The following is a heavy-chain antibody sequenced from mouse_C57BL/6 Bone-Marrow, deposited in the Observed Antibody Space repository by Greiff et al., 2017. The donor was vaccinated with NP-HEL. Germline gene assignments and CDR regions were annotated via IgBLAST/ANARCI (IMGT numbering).Heavy chain of an antibody. CDR1: GYTFTSYW. Sequence: VQRVESGAELVKPGASVKLSCKASGYTFTSYWMHWVKQRPGQGLEWIGMIHPNSGSTNYNEKFKSKATLTVDKSSSTAYMQLSSLTSEDSAVYYCAGIPGDYWGQGTTLTVSS. CDR2: IHPNSGST. D-gene: IGHD3-2*02. J-gene: IGHJ2*01. CDR3: AGIPGDY. V-gene: IGHV1-64*01.